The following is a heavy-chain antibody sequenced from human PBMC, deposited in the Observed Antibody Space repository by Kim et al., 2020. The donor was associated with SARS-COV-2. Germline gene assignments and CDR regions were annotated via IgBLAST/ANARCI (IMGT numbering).Heavy chain of an antibody. Sequence: SVKVSCKASGGTFSSYAISWVRQAPGQGLEWMGGIIPIFGTANYAQKFQGRVTITADESTSTAYMELSSLRSEDTAVYYCAFTLWFGELFRTAYYFDYWGQGTLVTVSS. J-gene: IGHJ4*02. CDR2: IIPIFGTA. CDR1: GGTFSSYA. D-gene: IGHD3-10*01. CDR3: AFTLWFGELFRTAYYFDY. V-gene: IGHV1-69*13.